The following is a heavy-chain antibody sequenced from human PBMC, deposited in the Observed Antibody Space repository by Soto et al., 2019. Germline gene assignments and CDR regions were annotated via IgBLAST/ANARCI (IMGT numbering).Heavy chain of an antibody. CDR2: IIASNGTA. CDR3: ARAHWPDS. J-gene: IGHJ5*01. Sequence: GASVKVSCKASGGTFSSYAISWVRQAPGQRLEWMGWIIASNGTANYSQNFQGRVTITRDTSTSTAYMELSSLRSEDTAVYYCARAHWPDSWGQGTLVTVSS. V-gene: IGHV1-69*05. CDR1: GGTFSSYA.